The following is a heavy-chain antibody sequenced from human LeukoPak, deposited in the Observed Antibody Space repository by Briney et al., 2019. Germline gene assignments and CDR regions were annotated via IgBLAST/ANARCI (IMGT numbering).Heavy chain of an antibody. CDR1: GFTFSSYW. Sequence: GGSLGLSCAASGFTFSSYWMSWVRQAPGKGLEWVANIKQDGSEKYYVDSVKGRFTISRDNAKNSLYLQMNSLRAEDTAVYYCARRAIRGVRDAFDIWGQGTMVTVSS. CDR2: IKQDGSEK. CDR3: ARRAIRGVRDAFDI. J-gene: IGHJ3*02. V-gene: IGHV3-7*01. D-gene: IGHD3-10*01.